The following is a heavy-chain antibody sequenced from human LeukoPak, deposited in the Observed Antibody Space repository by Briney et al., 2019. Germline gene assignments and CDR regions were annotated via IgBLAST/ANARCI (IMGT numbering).Heavy chain of an antibody. J-gene: IGHJ4*02. CDR3: ARVRSIAAAGTGPYYFDY. CDR1: GFTFSNSW. D-gene: IGHD6-13*01. V-gene: IGHV3-7*03. CDR2: IKEDGSEK. Sequence: GGSLRLSCAASGFTFSNSWMGWVRQDPGNGLEWVANIKEDGSEKYYMDSVKGRFTISRDNAKNSLFLQMNSLRSEDTAVYYCARVRSIAAAGTGPYYFDYWGQGTLVTVSS.